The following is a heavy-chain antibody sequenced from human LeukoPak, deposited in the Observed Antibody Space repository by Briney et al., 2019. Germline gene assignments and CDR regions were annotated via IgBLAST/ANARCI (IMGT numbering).Heavy chain of an antibody. Sequence: GGSLRLSCAASGFTFSSYELYWVRQAPGKGREWISYISSSSSTIKYADSVRGRFTISRADARESLFLQMNSLRAEDTAIYYCGASRQYVGAFDIWGQGTLVTVSS. CDR2: ISSSSSTI. CDR3: GASRQYVGAFDI. J-gene: IGHJ3*02. V-gene: IGHV3-48*03. D-gene: IGHD3-16*01. CDR1: GFTFSSYE.